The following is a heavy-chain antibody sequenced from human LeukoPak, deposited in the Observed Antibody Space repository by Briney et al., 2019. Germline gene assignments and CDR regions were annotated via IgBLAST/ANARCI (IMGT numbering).Heavy chain of an antibody. CDR2: INHSGST. J-gene: IGHJ4*02. CDR3: ARGWGIAAALDS. V-gene: IGHV4-34*01. Sequence: SETLSLTCAVYGGSFSGYYWSWIRQPPGKGLEWIGEINHSGSTNYNPSLKSRVTISVDTSKNQFSLKLSSVTAADTAVYYCARGWGIAAALDSWGQGTLVTVSS. D-gene: IGHD6-13*01. CDR1: GGSFSGYY.